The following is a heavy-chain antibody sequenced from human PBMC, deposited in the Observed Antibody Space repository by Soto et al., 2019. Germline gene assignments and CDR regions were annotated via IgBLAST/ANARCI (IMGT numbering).Heavy chain of an antibody. CDR2: IYYSGST. J-gene: IGHJ4*02. Sequence: SETLSLTCTVSGGSISTFWWSWIRQPPRKGLEWIGYIYYSGSTNYNPSLRSRVTISVDTSKNQFSLKLTSVTAADTAVYYCARSRGSTRSFDYWGQGTLVTVSS. V-gene: IGHV4-59*13. CDR1: GGSISTFW. D-gene: IGHD2-15*01. CDR3: ARSRGSTRSFDY.